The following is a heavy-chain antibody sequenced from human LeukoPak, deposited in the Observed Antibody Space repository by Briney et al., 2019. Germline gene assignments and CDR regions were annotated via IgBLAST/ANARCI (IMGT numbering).Heavy chain of an antibody. CDR2: ISSSSSLI. CDR3: ARVSGGDERY. V-gene: IGHV3-48*02. D-gene: IGHD3-10*01. J-gene: IGHJ4*02. CDR1: GFTFSSYS. Sequence: RGSLRLSCAASGFTFSSYSMNWVRQAPGKGLEWVSYISSSSSLIYYSDSVKGRFTVSRDNAKNSVYLQMNSLRDEDTAVYYCARVSGGDERYWGQGTLVTVSS.